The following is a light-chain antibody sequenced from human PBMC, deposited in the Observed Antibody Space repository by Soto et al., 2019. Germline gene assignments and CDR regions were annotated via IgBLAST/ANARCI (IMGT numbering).Light chain of an antibody. J-gene: IGKJ1*01. CDR1: QSVNSIY. V-gene: IGKV3-20*01. CDR2: GAC. Sequence: EIVLTQSPGTLSLSPGERATLSCRASQSVNSIYLAWYQQKPGQAPRXIIYGACSRATGIPDRFSGSGAGTDCTRTISRLEPEDFALYYCQQYGGSPRTFGQGTQVDIK. CDR3: QQYGGSPRT.